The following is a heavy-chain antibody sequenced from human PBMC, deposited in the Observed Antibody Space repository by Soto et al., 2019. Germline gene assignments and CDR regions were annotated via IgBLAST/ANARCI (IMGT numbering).Heavy chain of an antibody. CDR1: GYSFTSYW. D-gene: IGHD3-3*01. CDR3: ARRGVSNFWSGYYTAGLVDY. Sequence: GESLKISYKVSGYSFTSYWIGWVRQMPGKGLEWMGIIYPGDSDTRYSPSFQGQVTISADKSISTAYLQWSSLKASDTAMYYCARRGVSNFWSGYYTAGLVDYWGQGTLVTVSS. V-gene: IGHV5-51*01. J-gene: IGHJ4*02. CDR2: IYPGDSDT.